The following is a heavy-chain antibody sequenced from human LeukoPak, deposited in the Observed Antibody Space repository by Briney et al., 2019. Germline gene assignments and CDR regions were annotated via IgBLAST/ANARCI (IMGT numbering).Heavy chain of an antibody. Sequence: PSETLSLTCAVYGGSFSGYYWSSIRQPPGKGLEWIGEINHSGSTNYNPSLKSRVTISVDTSKNQFSLKLSSVTAADTAVYYCARGSLGKESWGQGTLVTVSS. CDR2: INHSGST. D-gene: IGHD7-27*01. CDR1: GGSFSGYY. J-gene: IGHJ4*02. V-gene: IGHV4-34*01. CDR3: ARGSLGKES.